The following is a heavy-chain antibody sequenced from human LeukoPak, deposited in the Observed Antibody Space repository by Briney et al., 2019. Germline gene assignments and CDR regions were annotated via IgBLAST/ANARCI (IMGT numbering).Heavy chain of an antibody. Sequence: GGSLRLSCAASGFTFSSYSMNWVRQAPGKGLEWVSSISSSSSYIYYADSVKGRFTISRDDAKNSLYLQMNSLRAEDTAVYYCARDRVAVAGNFDYWGQGTLVTVSS. CDR1: GFTFSSYS. D-gene: IGHD6-19*01. V-gene: IGHV3-21*01. CDR3: ARDRVAVAGNFDY. J-gene: IGHJ4*02. CDR2: ISSSSSYI.